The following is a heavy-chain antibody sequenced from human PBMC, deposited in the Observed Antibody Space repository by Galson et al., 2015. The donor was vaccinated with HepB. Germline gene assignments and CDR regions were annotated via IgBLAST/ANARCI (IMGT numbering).Heavy chain of an antibody. V-gene: IGHV4-59*01. CDR2: VYYSGLT. Sequence: ETLSLTCTVSGGSISSYYWSWIRQPPGKELEWIGYVYYSGLTNYNPSLKSRVTISVDTSKNQFSLRLNSVTAADTAVYYCARAGGGYSNYFGWFDPWGQGTLVTASS. CDR1: GGSISSYY. J-gene: IGHJ5*02. CDR3: ARAGGGYSNYFGWFDP. D-gene: IGHD4-11*01.